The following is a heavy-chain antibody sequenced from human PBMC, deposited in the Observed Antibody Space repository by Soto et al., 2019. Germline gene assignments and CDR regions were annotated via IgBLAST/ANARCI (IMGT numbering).Heavy chain of an antibody. CDR1: GVSISNSNTY. Sequence: QVQLQESGPGLVKPSETMSLTCTVAGVSISNSNTYWNWVRQPPGKGLEWIGFVYYRGSTKYNPSLESRVTTSVDASRKQLPLELTSVTATDTAVDYCARGGGSYSSGWYYDSWGQGTLVTVSS. CDR3: ARGGGSYSSGWYYDS. V-gene: IGHV4-59*08. CDR2: VYYRGST. D-gene: IGHD6-19*01. J-gene: IGHJ4*02.